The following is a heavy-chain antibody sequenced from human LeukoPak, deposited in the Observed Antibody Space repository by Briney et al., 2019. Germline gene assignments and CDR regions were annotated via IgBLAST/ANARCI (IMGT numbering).Heavy chain of an antibody. Sequence: SETLSLTCAVYGGSFSGYYWSWIRQPPGKGLEWIGEINHSGGTNYNPSLKSRVTISVGTSKNQFSLKLSSVTAADTAVYYCARVFPGGQGGSSWYDAFDIWGQGTMVTVSS. CDR1: GGSFSGYY. J-gene: IGHJ3*02. D-gene: IGHD6-13*01. V-gene: IGHV4-34*01. CDR2: INHSGGT. CDR3: ARVFPGGQGGSSWYDAFDI.